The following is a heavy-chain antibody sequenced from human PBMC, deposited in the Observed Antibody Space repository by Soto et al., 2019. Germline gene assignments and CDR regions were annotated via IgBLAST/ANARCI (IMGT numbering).Heavy chain of an antibody. V-gene: IGHV3-23*01. D-gene: IGHD2-2*01. Sequence: GGSLRLSCAASGFTFSSYAMSWVRQAPGKGLEWVSAISGSGGSTYYADSVKGRFTISRDNSKNTLYLQMNSLRAEDTDVYYCAKGCEGTSCYWNMDVWGKGTTVTVSS. J-gene: IGHJ6*03. CDR2: ISGSGGST. CDR3: AKGCEGTSCYWNMDV. CDR1: GFTFSSYA.